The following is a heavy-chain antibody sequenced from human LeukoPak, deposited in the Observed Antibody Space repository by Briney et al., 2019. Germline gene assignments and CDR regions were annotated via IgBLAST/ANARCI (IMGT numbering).Heavy chain of an antibody. Sequence: AASVKVSCKASGYTFTSYGISRVRQAPGQGLEWMGWISAYNGNTNYAQKLQGRVTMTTDTSTSTACMELRSLRSDDTAVYYCATNRYDSSGYAGNYYYYYMDVWGKGTTVTVSS. CDR2: ISAYNGNT. D-gene: IGHD3-22*01. CDR1: GYTFTSYG. CDR3: ATNRYDSSGYAGNYYYYYMDV. V-gene: IGHV1-18*01. J-gene: IGHJ6*03.